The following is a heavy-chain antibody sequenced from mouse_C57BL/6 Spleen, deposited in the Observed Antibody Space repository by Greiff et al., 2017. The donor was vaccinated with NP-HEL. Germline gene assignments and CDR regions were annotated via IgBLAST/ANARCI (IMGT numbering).Heavy chain of an antibody. CDR2: IRSKSNNYAT. CDR3: VRNYYGGWYFDV. Sequence: EVMLVESGGGLVQPKGSLKLSCAASGFSFNTYAMNWVRQAPGKGLEWVARIRSKSNNYATYYADSVKDRFTISRDDSESMLYLQMNNLKTEDTAMYYCVRNYYGGWYFDVWGTGTTVTVSS. CDR1: GFSFNTYA. D-gene: IGHD1-1*01. V-gene: IGHV10-1*01. J-gene: IGHJ1*03.